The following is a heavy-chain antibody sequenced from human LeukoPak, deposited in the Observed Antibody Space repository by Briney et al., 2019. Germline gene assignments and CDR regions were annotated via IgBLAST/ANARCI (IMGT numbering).Heavy chain of an antibody. CDR1: GFTFSNYA. Sequence: GGSLRLSCAASGFTFSNYAMSWVRQAPGKGLEWVSAISGSAVTTYYGDSVKGRFTISRDNSKNTLYLQMNSLRAEDTAVYYCARDLAWGAFDYWGQGTLVTVSS. J-gene: IGHJ4*02. V-gene: IGHV3-23*01. CDR3: ARDLAWGAFDY. D-gene: IGHD7-27*01. CDR2: ISGSAVTT.